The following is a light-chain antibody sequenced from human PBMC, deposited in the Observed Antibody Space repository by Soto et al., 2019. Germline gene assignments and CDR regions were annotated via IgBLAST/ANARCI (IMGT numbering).Light chain of an antibody. V-gene: IGKV3-15*01. J-gene: IGKJ4*01. CDR2: GAS. CDR1: QSVSTD. CDR3: QQYKEWPLT. Sequence: EIVMTQSPATLSVSPGERASLSCRASQSVSTDLAWYQQKPAQAPRLLIYGASTRATGIPARFSGGGSGTEFTLTISSLQSADFAVYYCQQYKEWPLTFGGGNKVDSK.